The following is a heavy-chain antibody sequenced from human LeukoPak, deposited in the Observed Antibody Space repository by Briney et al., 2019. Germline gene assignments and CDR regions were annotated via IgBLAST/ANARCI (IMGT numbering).Heavy chain of an antibody. J-gene: IGHJ3*02. CDR1: GYSFTSYD. CDR2: MNPNSGNT. CDR3: ASYLYDPDAFDI. D-gene: IGHD5/OR15-5a*01. Sequence: ASVKVSCKASGYSFTSYDINWVRQATGQGLEWMGWMNPNSGNTGYAQKFQGRVTITRNTSISTAYMELSSLRSEDTAVYYCASYLYDPDAFDIWGQGTMVTVSS. V-gene: IGHV1-8*03.